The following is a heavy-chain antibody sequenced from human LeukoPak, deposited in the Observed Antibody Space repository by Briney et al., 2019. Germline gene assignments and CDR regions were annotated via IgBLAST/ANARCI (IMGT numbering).Heavy chain of an antibody. CDR3: AKRPGGGLYYYYYMDV. V-gene: IGHV3-23*01. J-gene: IGHJ6*03. Sequence: GGSLRLSCAASGFTFSSYAMSWVRQAPGKELEWVSAISGSGGSTYYADSVKGRFTISRDNPKNTLYLQMNSLRAEDTAVYYCAKRPGGGLYYYYYMDVWGKGTTVTVSS. CDR1: GFTFSSYA. CDR2: ISGSGGST. D-gene: IGHD2-15*01.